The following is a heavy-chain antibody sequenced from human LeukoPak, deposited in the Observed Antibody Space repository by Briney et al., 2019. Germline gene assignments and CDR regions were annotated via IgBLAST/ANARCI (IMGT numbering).Heavy chain of an antibody. D-gene: IGHD3-22*01. CDR3: ARNIGGSSGYYTLGY. J-gene: IGHJ4*02. Sequence: GASVKVSCKASGYTFTSYYMHWVRQAPGQGLEWMGIINPSGGSTSYAQKFQGRVTMTRGTSTSTVYMELSSLRSEDTAVYYCARNIGGSSGYYTLGYWGQGTLVTVSS. CDR1: GYTFTSYY. CDR2: INPSGGST. V-gene: IGHV1-46*01.